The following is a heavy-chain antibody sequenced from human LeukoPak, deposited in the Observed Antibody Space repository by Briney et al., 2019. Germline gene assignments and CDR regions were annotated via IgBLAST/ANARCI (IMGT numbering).Heavy chain of an antibody. CDR3: AKDKGKKSFDY. CDR1: GFTFSTYA. Sequence: GGSLRLSCAASGFTFSTYAMSWVRQAPGKGLEWVSSIVGSGYSAYYADSVKGRFTISRDNSKNTVYLQMNDLRAEDTAVYYCAKDKGKKSFDYWGQGTLVTVSS. V-gene: IGHV3-23*01. J-gene: IGHJ4*02. CDR2: IVGSGYSA. D-gene: IGHD4-23*01.